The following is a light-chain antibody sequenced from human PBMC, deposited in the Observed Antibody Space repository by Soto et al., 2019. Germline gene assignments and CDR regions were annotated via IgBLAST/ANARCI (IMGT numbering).Light chain of an antibody. J-gene: IGKJ5*01. Sequence: EIVLTRSPATLSLSPGERGTLSFRASQTVGSYLAWFQQTPGQAPRLLIYGASSRATGIPDRFSGSGSGTDFTLTISRLEPEDFAVYYCQQYGSSPPITFGQGTRLEIK. CDR1: QTVGSY. V-gene: IGKV3-20*01. CDR3: QQYGSSPPIT. CDR2: GAS.